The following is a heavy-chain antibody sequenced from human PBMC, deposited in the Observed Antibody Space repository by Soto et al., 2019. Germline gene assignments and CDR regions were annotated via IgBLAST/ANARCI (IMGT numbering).Heavy chain of an antibody. CDR2: IYHSGST. V-gene: IGHV4-4*02. D-gene: IGHD3-22*01. CDR1: GGSISSSNW. Sequence: SETLSLTCAVSGGSISSSNWWSWVRQPPGKGLEWIGEIYHSGSTSYNPSLKSRVTISVDKSKNQFSLKLSSVTAADTAVYYCASLYYDSSGYYSDSAYYFDYWGQGTLVTVSS. J-gene: IGHJ4*02. CDR3: ASLYYDSSGYYSDSAYYFDY.